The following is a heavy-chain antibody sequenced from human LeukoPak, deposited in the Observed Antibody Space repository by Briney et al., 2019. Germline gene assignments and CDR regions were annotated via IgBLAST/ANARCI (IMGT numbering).Heavy chain of an antibody. CDR2: ISSSSSYI. Sequence: GGSLRLSCAASGFTFSSYSMNWVRQAPGKGLEWVSSISSSSSYIYYADSVRGRFTISRDNAKNSLYLQMNSLRAEDTAVYYCARDGYYYDSSGYYIDAFDIWGQGTMVTVSS. D-gene: IGHD3-22*01. CDR3: ARDGYYYDSSGYYIDAFDI. V-gene: IGHV3-21*01. CDR1: GFTFSSYS. J-gene: IGHJ3*02.